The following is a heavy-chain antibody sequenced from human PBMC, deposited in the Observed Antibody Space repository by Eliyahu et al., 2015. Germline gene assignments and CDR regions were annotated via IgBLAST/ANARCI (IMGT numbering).Heavy chain of an antibody. V-gene: IGHV3-23*01. J-gene: IGHJ5*02. CDR3: AKGRITINNWFDP. CDR1: GFTFSSYA. Sequence: EVQLLESGGGLVQPGGSLRLSCAASGFTFSSYAMSWGPQAXGKGVEWVSAISGGGGGTYYADSVKGRFTISRDNSKNTLYLQMNSLRAEDTAVYYCAKGRITINNWFDPWGQGTLVTVSS. D-gene: IGHD3-9*01. CDR2: ISGGGGGT.